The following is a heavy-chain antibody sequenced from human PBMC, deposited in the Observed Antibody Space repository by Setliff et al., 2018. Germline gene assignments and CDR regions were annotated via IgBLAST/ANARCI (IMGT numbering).Heavy chain of an antibody. V-gene: IGHV4-61*02. CDR1: GGSITDENSW. Sequence: SETLSLTCTVSGGSITDENSWWAWIRQPAGKRPEWLGLIYIRGGTDYNPSLKSRVTTSLDTSRNQFSRNLTSVTAADTAVYYCAVDHVTNIAESGYGYTRIDPWGQGIPVTVSS. D-gene: IGHD6-19*01. J-gene: IGHJ5*02. CDR3: AVDHVTNIAESGYGYTRIDP. CDR2: IYIRGGT.